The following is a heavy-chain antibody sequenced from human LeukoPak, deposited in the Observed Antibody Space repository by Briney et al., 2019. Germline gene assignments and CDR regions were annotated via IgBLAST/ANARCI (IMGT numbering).Heavy chain of an antibody. D-gene: IGHD6-19*01. CDR3: ARNKYSSGWNYFDY. Sequence: ASVTVSCKASGYTFTGYYMHWVRQAPGQGLEWMGWINPNSGGTNYAQKFQGRVTMTRDTSISTAYMELSRLRSDDTAVCYCARNKYSSGWNYFDYWGQGTLVTVSS. CDR1: GYTFTGYY. J-gene: IGHJ4*02. CDR2: INPNSGGT. V-gene: IGHV1-2*02.